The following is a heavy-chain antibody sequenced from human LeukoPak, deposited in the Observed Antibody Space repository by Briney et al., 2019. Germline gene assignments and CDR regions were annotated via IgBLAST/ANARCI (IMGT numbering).Heavy chain of an antibody. J-gene: IGHJ4*02. Sequence: SETLSLTCTVSGGSISSSSHYWGWIRQPPGKDLEWIGSIYYSGRTYYNPSLKSRVTISVDTSKNQFSLKLSSVTAADTAVYYCARESMVTTLLDYWGQGTLVTVSS. CDR3: ARESMVTTLLDY. V-gene: IGHV4-39*02. D-gene: IGHD4-17*01. CDR1: GGSISSSSHY. CDR2: IYYSGRT.